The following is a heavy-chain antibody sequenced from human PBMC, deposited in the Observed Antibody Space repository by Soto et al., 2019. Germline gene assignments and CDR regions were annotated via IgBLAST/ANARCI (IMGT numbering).Heavy chain of an antibody. CDR2: IFPILGTA. CDR1: GGTFSSYA. Sequence: QVQLVQSGAEVKKPGSSVKVSCKASGGTFSSYAISWVRQAPGQGLEWMGGIFPILGTANYAQKFQGRVTITADESTSTAYMELCSLRSEDTAVYYCARAGSDFWSGTRPSDAFDIWGQGTMVTVSS. D-gene: IGHD3-3*01. CDR3: ARAGSDFWSGTRPSDAFDI. V-gene: IGHV1-69*01. J-gene: IGHJ3*02.